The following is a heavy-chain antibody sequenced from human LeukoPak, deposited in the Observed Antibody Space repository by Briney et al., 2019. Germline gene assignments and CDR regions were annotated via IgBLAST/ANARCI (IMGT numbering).Heavy chain of an antibody. CDR2: VTGSGSNT. V-gene: IGHV3-23*01. CDR3: AKDRTVGASYWYFDL. CDR1: GFTFNNCD. D-gene: IGHD1-26*01. J-gene: IGHJ2*01. Sequence: GGSLGLSCAASGFTFNNCDMSWVRQAPGKGLEWVSSVTGSGSNTYYADSVKGRFTISRDSSRNTLFLHMNTLRAEDTAIYYCAKDRTVGASYWYFDLWGRGTLVTVSS.